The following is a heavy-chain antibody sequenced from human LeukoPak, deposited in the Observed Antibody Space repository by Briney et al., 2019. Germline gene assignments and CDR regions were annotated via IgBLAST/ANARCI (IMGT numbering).Heavy chain of an antibody. CDR2: IYYSGST. Sequence: RSSETLSLTCTVSGGSISSYYWSWIRQPPGKGLEWIGYIYYSGSTNYNPSLKSRATISVDTSKNQFSLKLSSVTAADTAVYYCARLVHGGNVDYWGQGTLVTVSS. V-gene: IGHV4-59*08. J-gene: IGHJ4*02. CDR3: ARLVHGGNVDY. D-gene: IGHD2-15*01. CDR1: GGSISSYY.